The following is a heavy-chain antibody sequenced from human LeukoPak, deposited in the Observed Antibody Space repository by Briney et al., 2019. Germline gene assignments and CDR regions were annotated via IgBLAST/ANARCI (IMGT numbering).Heavy chain of an antibody. D-gene: IGHD3-3*01. J-gene: IGHJ5*02. CDR2: ISWNSGSI. CDR1: GFTFDDYA. Sequence: GGSLRLSCAASGFTFDDYAMHWVRQAPGKGLEWVSGISWNSGSIGYADSVKGRFTISRDNAKNSLYLQMNSLRAEDTAVYYCAKSAIFGVVITDNWFDPWGQGTLVTVSS. V-gene: IGHV3-9*01. CDR3: AKSAIFGVVITDNWFDP.